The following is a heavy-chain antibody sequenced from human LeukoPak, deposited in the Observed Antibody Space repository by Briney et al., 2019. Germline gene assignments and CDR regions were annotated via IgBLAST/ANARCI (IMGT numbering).Heavy chain of an antibody. V-gene: IGHV4-59*01. CDR1: GVSISGYY. J-gene: IGHJ5*02. CDR3: ARAPYYDFWSGYYTGPSSWFDP. CDR2: IYYSGST. Sequence: PSETLSLTCTVSGVSISGYYWSWVRQPPGKGLEWIGYIYYSGSTNYNPSLKSRVTISVDTSKNQFSLKLSSVTAADTAVYYCARAPYYDFWSGYYTGPSSWFDPWGQGTLVTVSS. D-gene: IGHD3-3*01.